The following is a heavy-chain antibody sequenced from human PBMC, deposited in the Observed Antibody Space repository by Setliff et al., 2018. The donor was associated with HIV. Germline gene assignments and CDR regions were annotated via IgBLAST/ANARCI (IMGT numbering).Heavy chain of an antibody. Sequence: PSETLSLTCTVSGGSIVRYYWTWIRQPPGKGLEWIGYIYYSGSTNYNPSLKSRVTISVDTSKNQFSLKLSSVTAADTAVYYCARQVVGATYNWFDPWGQGPRSPSPQ. CDR3: ARQVVGATYNWFDP. D-gene: IGHD1-26*01. CDR1: GGSIVRYY. CDR2: IYYSGST. J-gene: IGHJ5*02. V-gene: IGHV4-59*08.